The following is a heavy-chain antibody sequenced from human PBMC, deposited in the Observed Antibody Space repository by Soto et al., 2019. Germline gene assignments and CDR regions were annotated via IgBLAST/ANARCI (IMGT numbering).Heavy chain of an antibody. CDR1: GFTFSDYY. Sequence: QVQLVESVGGLVKPGGSLRLSCAASGFTFSDYYMSWIRQAPGKGLEWVSYISSSDSIYSADSVKGRFTISRDNAKKSLYLQMNSLIAEDTAVYYCARKYRRVYAFDIWGQGTMVTVSS. V-gene: IGHV3-11*01. CDR2: ISSSDSI. D-gene: IGHD1-1*01. J-gene: IGHJ3*02. CDR3: ARKYRRVYAFDI.